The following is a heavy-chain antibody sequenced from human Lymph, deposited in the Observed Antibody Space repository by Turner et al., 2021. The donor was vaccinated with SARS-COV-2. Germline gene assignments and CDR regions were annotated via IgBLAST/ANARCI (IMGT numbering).Heavy chain of an antibody. V-gene: IGHV3-30*04. Sequence: QVQLVESGGGVVQPGRCLRLFCAASGFTFSTYALHWVRQAAGKGLEWLVVISYDGRNKYYADSVKGRFTISRDNSKNTLYLQMNSLRAEDTAVYYCARYGSGGYFYYGLDVWGQGTTVTVSS. CDR3: ARYGSGGYFYYGLDV. D-gene: IGHD3-10*01. CDR2: ISYDGRNK. CDR1: GFTFSTYA. J-gene: IGHJ6*02.